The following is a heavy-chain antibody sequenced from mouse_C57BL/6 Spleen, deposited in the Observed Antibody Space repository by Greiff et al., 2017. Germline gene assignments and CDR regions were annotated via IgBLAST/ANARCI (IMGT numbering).Heavy chain of an antibody. V-gene: IGHV14-2*01. CDR2: IDPEDGET. CDR1: GFNITDYY. CDR3: ARSDGSSSYYYAMDY. D-gene: IGHD1-1*01. Sequence: EVQLQQSGAELVKPGASVKLSCTASGFNITDYYMHWVKQRPEQGLEWIGRIDPEDGETKYAPKFQGKATITADTSSNTAYLQLSSLTSEDTAVYYCARSDGSSSYYYAMDYWGQGTSVTVSS. J-gene: IGHJ4*01.